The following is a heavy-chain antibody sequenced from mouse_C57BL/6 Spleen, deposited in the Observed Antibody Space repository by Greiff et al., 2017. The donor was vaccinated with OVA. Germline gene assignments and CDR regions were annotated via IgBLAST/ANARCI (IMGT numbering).Heavy chain of an antibody. Sequence: VQLQQSGPGLVQPSQSLSITCTVSGFSFTSYGVHWVRQSPGKGLEWLGVIWSGGSTDYNAAFMYRLSIIQDNHKSQVFFKMNSLQANDTAIYYCAKKKNYGSSGAMDDWGQGTSVTVSS. J-gene: IGHJ4*01. CDR2: IWSGGST. D-gene: IGHD1-1*01. CDR1: GFSFTSYG. V-gene: IGHV2-5*01. CDR3: AKKKNYGSSGAMDD.